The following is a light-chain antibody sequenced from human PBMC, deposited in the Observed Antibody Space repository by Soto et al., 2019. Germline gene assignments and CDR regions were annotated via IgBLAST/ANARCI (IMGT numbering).Light chain of an antibody. Sequence: DIVLTQSPCTLSLSPGDRATLACRASQSVSDTYLAWYQQSPGEAPRLLIYGASSRATGIPDRFSGSGSGTDFTLTISRLEPEDFAVYYCQQYSASQLTFGGGTKVEIK. CDR1: QSVSDTY. CDR2: GAS. CDR3: QQYSASQLT. J-gene: IGKJ4*01. V-gene: IGKV3-20*01.